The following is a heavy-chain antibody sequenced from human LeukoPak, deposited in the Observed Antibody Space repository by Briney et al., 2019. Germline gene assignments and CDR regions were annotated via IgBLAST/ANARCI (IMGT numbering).Heavy chain of an antibody. J-gene: IGHJ4*02. Sequence: GGSLRLSCAASGFTFSSYAMRWVRQAPGKGLEWVSGISDSGSSTFYADPVKGRFTISRDNSKNTLYLQMNSLRAEDTAVYYCAKGFCSGGSCYYFDYWGQGTLVTVSS. CDR3: AKGFCSGGSCYYFDY. D-gene: IGHD2-15*01. CDR1: GFTFSSYA. CDR2: ISDSGSST. V-gene: IGHV3-23*01.